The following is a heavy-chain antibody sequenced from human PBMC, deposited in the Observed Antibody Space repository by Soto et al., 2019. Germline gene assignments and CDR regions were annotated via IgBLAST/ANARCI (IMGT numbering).Heavy chain of an antibody. CDR1: GGSISSSSYY. CDR3: AREIGGSGYYYYYMDV. D-gene: IGHD3-10*01. J-gene: IGHJ6*03. V-gene: IGHV4-39*07. Sequence: SETLSLTCTVSGGSISSSSYYWGWIRQPPGKGLEWIGSIYYSGSTYYNPSLKSRVTISVDTSKNQFSLKLSSVTAADTAVFYCAREIGGSGYYYYYMDVWGKGTTVTVSS. CDR2: IYYSGST.